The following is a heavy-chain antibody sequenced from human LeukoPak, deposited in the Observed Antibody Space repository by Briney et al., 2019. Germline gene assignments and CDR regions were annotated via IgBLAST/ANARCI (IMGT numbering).Heavy chain of an antibody. J-gene: IGHJ4*02. V-gene: IGHV3-7*01. CDR2: IKQDGSEK. CDR1: GFTFSNYW. CDR3: AKDRGIASSLGVDY. Sequence: GGSLRLSCAASGFTFSNYWMSWVRQAPGKGLEWVANIKQDGSEKYYVDSVKGRFTISRDNSKNTLYLQMNSLRAEDTAVYYCAKDRGIASSLGVDYWGQGTLVTVSS. D-gene: IGHD6-13*01.